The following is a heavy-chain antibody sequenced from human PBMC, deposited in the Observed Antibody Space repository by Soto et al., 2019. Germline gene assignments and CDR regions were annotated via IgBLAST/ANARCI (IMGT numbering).Heavy chain of an antibody. J-gene: IGHJ5*02. CDR3: ARERAAPSWIDP. D-gene: IGHD6-6*01. V-gene: IGHV4-4*07. Sequence: QVQLQESGPGLVKPSETLSLTCTVSGGSVSSNYWTWIRQPAGKGLEWIGRRYISGTTDYNPSLRGRVTMSVDTSKNHFSLTLTSVTAADTAVYYCARERAAPSWIDPWGRGTLVTVSS. CDR1: GGSVSSNY. CDR2: RYISGTT.